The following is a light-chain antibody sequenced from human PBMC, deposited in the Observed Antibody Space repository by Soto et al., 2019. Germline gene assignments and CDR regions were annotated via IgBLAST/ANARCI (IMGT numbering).Light chain of an antibody. J-gene: IGKJ5*01. Sequence: DIQMTQSPSSLSASVGDRVTITCQASQNINNYLNWYQQKPGRAPKLLISDASNLEAGVPSRFRGSGSGTDFTFTISRLQPEDIATYYCQQYENLHTFGQGTRLEIK. CDR3: QQYENLHT. CDR1: QNINNY. CDR2: DAS. V-gene: IGKV1-33*01.